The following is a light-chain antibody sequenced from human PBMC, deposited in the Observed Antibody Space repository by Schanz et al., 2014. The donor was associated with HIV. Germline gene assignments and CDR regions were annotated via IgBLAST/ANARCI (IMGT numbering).Light chain of an antibody. CDR1: SSDIGGYDL. Sequence: QSALTQPPSASGSPGQSVTISCSGTSSDIGGYDLVSWYQQHPGKAPKVIIYDVSVRPSGVSDHFSGSKSGNMAYLTISALQAEDEADYYCASYTTSHTFVFGTGTKLTVL. CDR3: ASYTTSHTFV. V-gene: IGLV2-14*03. J-gene: IGLJ1*01. CDR2: DVS.